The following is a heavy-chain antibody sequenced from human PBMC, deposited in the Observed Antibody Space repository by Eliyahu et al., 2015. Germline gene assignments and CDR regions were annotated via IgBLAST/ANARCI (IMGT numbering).Heavy chain of an antibody. V-gene: IGHV4-61*08. D-gene: IGHD3-9*01. CDR2: IYYTGST. CDR1: XGAVXXGGYS. Sequence: QVQLQESGPGLVKPSETLSLTCTVSXGAVXXGGYSWSWIRQPPGKGLEWIGYIYYTGSTNYNPSLESRVTLSIDTSKNQFSLRLSSVTAADTAVYFCARVRDTSLTEKYFDSWGQGTLVTVSS. J-gene: IGHJ4*02. CDR3: ARVRDTSLTEKYFDS.